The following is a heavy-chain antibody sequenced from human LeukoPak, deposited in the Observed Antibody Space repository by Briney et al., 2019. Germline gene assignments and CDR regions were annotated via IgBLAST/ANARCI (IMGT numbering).Heavy chain of an antibody. CDR1: GYTFTSYY. Sequence: ASVKVSCKASGYTFTSYYMHWVRQAPGQGLEWMGIINPSGGSTSYAQKFQGRVTMTRNTSISTAYMELSSLRSEDTAVYYCARGLRSYYDFWSGIQGDYWGQGTLVTVSS. V-gene: IGHV1-46*01. D-gene: IGHD3-3*01. J-gene: IGHJ4*02. CDR2: INPSGGST. CDR3: ARGLRSYYDFWSGIQGDY.